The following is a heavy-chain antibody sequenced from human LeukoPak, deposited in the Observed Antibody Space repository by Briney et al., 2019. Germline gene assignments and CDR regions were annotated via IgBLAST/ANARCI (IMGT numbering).Heavy chain of an antibody. CDR3: ARAPWYSSLWYGEY. D-gene: IGHD6-13*01. V-gene: IGHV3-30-3*01. CDR1: AFTFSSYG. CDR2: ISYDGSDT. J-gene: IGHJ4*02. Sequence: PGRSLRLSCAASAFTFSSYGMHWVRQAPGKGLEWVAVISYDGSDTYYADSVKGRFTISRDNSKNTLYLQMNSLRAEDTAVYYGARAPWYSSLWYGEYWGQGTLVTVSS.